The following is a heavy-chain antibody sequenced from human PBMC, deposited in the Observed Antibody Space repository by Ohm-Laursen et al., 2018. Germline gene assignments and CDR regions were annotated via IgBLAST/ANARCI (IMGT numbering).Heavy chain of an antibody. CDR1: GFTVSSNY. CDR2: IRASGSST. V-gene: IGHV3-23*01. J-gene: IGHJ6*02. CDR3: AKAVLGHFYYGMDV. Sequence: SLRLSCSASGFTVSSNYMSWVRQAPGKGLEWVSTIRASGSSTYYADSVKGRFTISRDNSKNTLYLQMNSLRAEDTAVYYCAKAVLGHFYYGMDVWGQGTTVTVSS. D-gene: IGHD2/OR15-2a*01.